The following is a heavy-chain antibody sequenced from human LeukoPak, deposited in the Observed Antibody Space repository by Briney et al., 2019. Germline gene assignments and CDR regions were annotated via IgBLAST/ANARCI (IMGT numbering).Heavy chain of an antibody. J-gene: IGHJ4*02. V-gene: IGHV3-7*01. CDR3: ARLSYDSGTHYTCYQY. D-gene: IGHD3-10*01. Sequence: GRSLRLSCAASGFTFSSYAMHWVRQAPGKGLEWVANIKQDGSAKYYVDSVKGRLTISRDNAKNSLYLQMNSLRADDTAVYYCARLSYDSGTHYTCYQYWGQGTLVTVSS. CDR1: GFTFSSYA. CDR2: IKQDGSAK.